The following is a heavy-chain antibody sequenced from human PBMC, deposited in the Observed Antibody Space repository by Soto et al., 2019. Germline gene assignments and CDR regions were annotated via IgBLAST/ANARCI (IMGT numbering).Heavy chain of an antibody. CDR1: GYTFTSYD. CDR3: AREKSSGAFDI. D-gene: IGHD1-26*01. Sequence: QVQLVQSGAEVKKPGASVKVSCKTSGYTFTSYDINWVRQATGQGLEWMGWMNPNSANTAYAQKLQGRVTMTRNTSIITAYMELSSLKYEATAVYYCAREKSSGAFDIWGQGTMVTVSS. CDR2: MNPNSANT. J-gene: IGHJ3*02. V-gene: IGHV1-8*01.